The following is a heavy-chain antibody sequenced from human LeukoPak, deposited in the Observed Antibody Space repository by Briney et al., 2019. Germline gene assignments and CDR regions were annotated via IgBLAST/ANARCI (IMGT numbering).Heavy chain of an antibody. CDR1: GYTFTSYG. D-gene: IGHD3-10*01. J-gene: IGHJ4*02. Sequence: VASVKVSCKASGYTFTSYGISWVRQAPGQGLEWMGWISAYNGKTNFAQKFQGRVTMTTDTSTSTAYMELRSLTSDDTAVYYCARGPGTYYYGSGRLESFWGQGTLVTVSS. CDR2: ISAYNGKT. CDR3: ARGPGTYYYGSGRLESF. V-gene: IGHV1-18*01.